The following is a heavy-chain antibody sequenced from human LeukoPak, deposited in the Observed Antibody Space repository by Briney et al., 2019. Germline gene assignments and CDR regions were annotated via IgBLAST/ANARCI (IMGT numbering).Heavy chain of an antibody. Sequence: GASVKVSCKASGGTFSSYAISWVRQAPGQGLEWMGGIIPIFGTANYAQKFQGRVTITADESTSTAYMELSSLRSEDTAVYYCASQGGDSGYVPTDYYYYMDVWGKGTTVTISS. J-gene: IGHJ6*03. D-gene: IGHD5-12*01. CDR1: GGTFSSYA. CDR2: IIPIFGTA. CDR3: ASQGGDSGYVPTDYYYYMDV. V-gene: IGHV1-69*13.